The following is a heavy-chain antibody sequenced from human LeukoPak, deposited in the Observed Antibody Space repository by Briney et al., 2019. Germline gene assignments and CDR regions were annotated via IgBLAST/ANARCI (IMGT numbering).Heavy chain of an antibody. CDR1: EFTFSSYW. J-gene: IGHJ4*02. V-gene: IGHV3-74*01. D-gene: IGHD2-2*01. Sequence: PGGSLRLSCAASEFTFSSYWMHWVRQAPGKGLVWVSRIYSDGNTTNYADSVKGRFTISRDNAKNTLYLQMNSLRAEDTAVYYCARDQGSTSRGIDYWGQGTLVTVSS. CDR3: ARDQGSTSRGIDY. CDR2: IYSDGNTT.